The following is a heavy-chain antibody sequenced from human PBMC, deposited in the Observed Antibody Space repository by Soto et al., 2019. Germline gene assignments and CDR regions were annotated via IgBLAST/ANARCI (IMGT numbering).Heavy chain of an antibody. V-gene: IGHV5-10-1*01. CDR2: IDPSDSYT. J-gene: IGHJ5*02. CDR1: GYSFTSYC. D-gene: IGHD6-19*01. Sequence: GESLKISCKGSGYSFTSYCISWVRQMPGKGLEWMGRIDPSDSYTNYSPSFQGHVTISADKSISTAYLQWSSLKASDTAMYYCASSRIAVAGNRDDWFDPWGQGTLVTVSS. CDR3: ASSRIAVAGNRDDWFDP.